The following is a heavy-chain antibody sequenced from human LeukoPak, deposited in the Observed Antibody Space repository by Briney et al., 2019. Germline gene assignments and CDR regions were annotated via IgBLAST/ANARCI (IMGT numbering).Heavy chain of an antibody. J-gene: IGHJ4*02. CDR2: ISGSGST. Sequence: RRSLRLSCAASGFTFSRDAMNGGPQAPGEGVGWGSGISGSGSTYYADSVKGRFTISRDNYKNTLYLQVHSLRAEDTAVYYCAKAALRATPLPFDYWGQGTLVTVSS. CDR1: GFTFSRDA. V-gene: IGHV3-23*01. CDR3: AKAALRATPLPFDY. D-gene: IGHD4-17*01.